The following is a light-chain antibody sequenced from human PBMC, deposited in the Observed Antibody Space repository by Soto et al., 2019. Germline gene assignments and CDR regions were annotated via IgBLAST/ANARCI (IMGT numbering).Light chain of an antibody. V-gene: IGLV2-23*02. J-gene: IGLJ2*01. CDR2: EVS. CDR3: CSYAGSSIS. Sequence: QSALTQPASVSGSPGQSITISCTGTSSDVGSYNLVSWYQQHPGKAPKLIIYEVSKRPSGVSNRFSGSKSGNTASLTISGLQAEDEADYYCCSYAGSSISFGGGTKLTVL. CDR1: SSDVGSYNL.